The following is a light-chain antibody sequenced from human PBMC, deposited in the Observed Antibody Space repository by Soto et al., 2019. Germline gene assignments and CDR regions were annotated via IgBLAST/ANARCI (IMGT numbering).Light chain of an antibody. CDR2: AAS. V-gene: IGKV1-8*01. CDR3: QQYYSYPYT. CDR1: QGISSY. J-gene: IGKJ5*01. Sequence: AIRMTQSPSSLSASTGDRVTITCRASQGISSYLGWYQQKPGKAPKLLIYAASTLQSGVPSRFSGSGSGTDFTLTISCLQSEDFATYYCQQYYSYPYTFGQGTRLEIK.